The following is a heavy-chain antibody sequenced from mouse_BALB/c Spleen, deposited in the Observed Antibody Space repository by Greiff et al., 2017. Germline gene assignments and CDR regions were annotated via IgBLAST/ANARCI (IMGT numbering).Heavy chain of an antibody. CDR1: GFNIKDYY. Sequence: EVKLVESGAELVRPGALVKLSCKASGFNIKDYYMHWVKQRPEQGLEWIGWIDPENGNTIYDPKFQGKASITADTSSNTAYLQLSSLTSEDTAVYYCARGEITGLYAMDYWGQGTSVTVSS. D-gene: IGHD1-1*01. CDR3: ARGEITGLYAMDY. J-gene: IGHJ4*01. CDR2: IDPENGNT. V-gene: IGHV14-1*02.